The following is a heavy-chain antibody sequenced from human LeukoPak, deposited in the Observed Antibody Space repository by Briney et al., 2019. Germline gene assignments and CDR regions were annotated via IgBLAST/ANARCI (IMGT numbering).Heavy chain of an antibody. CDR1: GFTLSDHH. D-gene: IGHD6-6*01. CDR3: ARDRHVPGLYYYYMDV. Sequence: GGSLRLSCAASGFTLSDHHMDWVRQAPGKGLESVSYISSSSATMFYADSVEGRFTISRDNAKNSLYLQMNSLRPEDTAVYFCARDRHVPGLYYYYMDVWGKGTTVTVSS. CDR2: ISSSSATM. J-gene: IGHJ6*03. V-gene: IGHV3-48*01.